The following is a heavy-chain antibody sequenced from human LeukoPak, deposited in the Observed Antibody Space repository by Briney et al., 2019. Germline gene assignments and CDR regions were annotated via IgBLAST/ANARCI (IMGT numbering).Heavy chain of an antibody. V-gene: IGHV5-51*01. CDR2: IYPGDSDT. CDR1: GYSFTSYW. D-gene: IGHD3-3*01. CDR3: ARGGAVFTYYDFWSGNWFDP. Sequence: GESLKISCKGSGYSFTSYWIVWVRQMPGKGLEWMGIIYPGDSDTRYSPSFQGQVTISADKSISTAYLQWSSLKASDTAMYYCARGGAVFTYYDFWSGNWFDPWGQGTLVTVSS. J-gene: IGHJ5*02.